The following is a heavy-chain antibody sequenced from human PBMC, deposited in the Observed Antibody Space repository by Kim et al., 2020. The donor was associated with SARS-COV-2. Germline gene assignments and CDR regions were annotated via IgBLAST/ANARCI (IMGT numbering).Heavy chain of an antibody. Sequence: ASVKVSCKASGYTFTSYGISWVRQAPGQGLEWMGWISAYNGNTNYAQKLQGRVTMTTDTSTSTAYMELRSLRSDDTAVYYCARDQYYYGSGSYYKIYYGMDVWGQGTTVTVSS. D-gene: IGHD3-10*01. CDR1: GYTFTSYG. CDR2: ISAYNGNT. CDR3: ARDQYYYGSGSYYKIYYGMDV. J-gene: IGHJ6*02. V-gene: IGHV1-18*04.